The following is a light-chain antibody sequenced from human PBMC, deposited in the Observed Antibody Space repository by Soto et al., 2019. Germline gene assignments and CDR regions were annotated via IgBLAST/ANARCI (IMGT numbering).Light chain of an antibody. Sequence: QSALTQPRSVSGSPGQSVTISCTGTRSDVGAYSYVSWYQQHPGKAPELMIYDVIKRPSGVPDRFSGSKSGNTASLTISGIQAEDEADYYCSSYAGSYTLVFGGGTKLTVL. V-gene: IGLV2-11*01. CDR2: DVI. CDR3: SSYAGSYTLV. CDR1: RSDVGAYSY. J-gene: IGLJ2*01.